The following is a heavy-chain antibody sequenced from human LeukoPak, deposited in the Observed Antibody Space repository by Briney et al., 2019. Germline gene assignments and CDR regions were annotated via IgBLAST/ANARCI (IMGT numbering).Heavy chain of an antibody. J-gene: IGHJ4*02. V-gene: IGHV3-23*01. CDR2: IIVSGGST. D-gene: IGHD5-24*01. CDR3: AKKGGDGYNYPAYFDY. CDR1: GFTFSSYG. Sequence: GGSLRLSCAVSGFTFSSYGMSWVRQAPGKGLEWVSAIIVSGGSTYYADSVKGRFTISRDNSKNTLYLQMNSLRAEDTAVYYCAKKGGDGYNYPAYFDYWGQGTLVTVSS.